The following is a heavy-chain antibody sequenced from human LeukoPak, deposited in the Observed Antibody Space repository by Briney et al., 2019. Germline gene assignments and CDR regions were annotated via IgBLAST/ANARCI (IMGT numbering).Heavy chain of an antibody. Sequence: ASVKVSCKASGYTLTGYYMHWVRQAPGQGLEWMGWINSNSGGTNYAQKFQGRVTMTRDTSISTAYMELSSLRSDDTAVYYCARDSPMKPFDYWGQGTLVTVSS. J-gene: IGHJ4*02. D-gene: IGHD3-22*01. CDR1: GYTLTGYY. CDR3: ARDSPMKPFDY. V-gene: IGHV1-2*02. CDR2: INSNSGGT.